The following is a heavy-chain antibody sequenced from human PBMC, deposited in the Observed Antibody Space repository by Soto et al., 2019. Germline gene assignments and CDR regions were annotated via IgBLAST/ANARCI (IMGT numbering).Heavy chain of an antibody. J-gene: IGHJ4*02. V-gene: IGHV3-30-3*01. CDR3: ARAIVGYKFDY. CDR2: VSYDGDNK. Sequence: PGGSLRLSCAASGFSFSNYAMHWVRQAPGKGPEWVAVVSYDGDNKYYADSVKGRFTISRDNSKDTLYLQLNSLRADDTAVYYCARAIVGYKFDYWGQGTRVTVSS. CDR1: GFSFSNYA. D-gene: IGHD5-12*01.